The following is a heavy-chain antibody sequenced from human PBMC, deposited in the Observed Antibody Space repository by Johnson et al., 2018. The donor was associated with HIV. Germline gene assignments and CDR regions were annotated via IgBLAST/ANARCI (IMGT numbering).Heavy chain of an antibody. D-gene: IGHD5-18*01. V-gene: IGHV3-20*04. CDR3: ATRAFTTMAEDDAFDI. CDR1: GFTFDDHG. J-gene: IGHJ3*02. Sequence: VLLVESGGGVERPGGSLRLSCAGSGFTFDDHGMSWVRQVPGKGLEWVSGINWSDGNTGYADSVKGRFTISRDNSKNTLYLQMNSLRAEYTAVYYCATRAFTTMAEDDAFDIWGQGTMVTVSS. CDR2: INWSDGNT.